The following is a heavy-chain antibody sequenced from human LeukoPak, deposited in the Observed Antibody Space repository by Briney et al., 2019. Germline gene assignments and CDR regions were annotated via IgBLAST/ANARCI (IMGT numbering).Heavy chain of an antibody. V-gene: IGHV1-2*02. D-gene: IGHD2-2*02. Sequence: ASVKVSCKASGYTFTGYYMHWVRQAPGQGPEWMGWINPNSGGTNYAQKFQGRVTMTRDTSISTAYMELSRLRSDDTAVYYCARGTPRSSSTSCYNYWGQGTLVTVSS. CDR3: ARGTPRSSSTSCYNY. CDR1: GYTFTGYY. J-gene: IGHJ4*02. CDR2: INPNSGGT.